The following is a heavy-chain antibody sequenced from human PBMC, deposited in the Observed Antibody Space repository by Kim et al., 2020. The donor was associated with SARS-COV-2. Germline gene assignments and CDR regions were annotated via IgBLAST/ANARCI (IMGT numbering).Heavy chain of an antibody. V-gene: IGHV1-69*04. CDR1: GGTSSSYA. J-gene: IGHJ6*02. D-gene: IGHD1-26*01. CDR2: IIPILGIA. Sequence: SVKVSCKASGGTSSSYAISWVRQAPGQGLEWMGRIIPILGIANYAQKFQGRVTITADKSTSTAYMELSSLRSEDTAVYYCVRDPYNGSYYYYYGMDVWGQGTTVTVSS. CDR3: VRDPYNGSYYYYYGMDV.